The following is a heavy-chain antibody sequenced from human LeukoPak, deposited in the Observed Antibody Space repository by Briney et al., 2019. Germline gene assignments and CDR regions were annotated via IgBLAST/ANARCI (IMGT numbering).Heavy chain of an antibody. V-gene: IGHV3-21*05. CDR1: GFTFARYG. J-gene: IGHJ2*01. CDR3: TREDNWYFDL. Sequence: GGSLRLSCAASGFTFARYGFHWVRQAPGKGLEWLSYINTGSTYTNYANSVKGRFTISRDNAKNSLYLQLNSLRAEDTAVYYCTREDNWYFDLWGRGTLVTVSS. CDR2: INTGSTYT.